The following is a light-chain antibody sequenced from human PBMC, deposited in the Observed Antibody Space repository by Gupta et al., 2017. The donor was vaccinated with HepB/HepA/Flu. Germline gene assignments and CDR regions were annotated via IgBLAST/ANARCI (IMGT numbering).Light chain of an antibody. Sequence: DIQMTQSPSSLSASVGDRVTITCQASQDISNYLNWYQQKPGKAPKLLIYDASNLETGVPSRFSGSGSGTDFTFTISSLQPEDFATYYCQQHDNLPITFGGGTKVEIK. CDR1: QDISNY. CDR3: QQHDNLPIT. CDR2: DAS. J-gene: IGKJ4*01. V-gene: IGKV1-33*01.